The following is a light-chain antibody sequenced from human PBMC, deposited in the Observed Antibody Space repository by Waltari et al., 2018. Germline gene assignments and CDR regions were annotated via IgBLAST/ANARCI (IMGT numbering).Light chain of an antibody. CDR1: QSVSRS. V-gene: IGKV3-20*01. J-gene: IGKJ1*01. CDR2: GAY. CDR3: QHYVSLPAT. Sequence: EIVLTQSPGSLSSSPGERVTLSCRASQSVSRSLAWYQQKPGQAPRLLIFGAYNRATGIPDRFSGSGSGTDFSLTISRLEPEDFAVYYCQHYVSLPATFGQGTKVEIK.